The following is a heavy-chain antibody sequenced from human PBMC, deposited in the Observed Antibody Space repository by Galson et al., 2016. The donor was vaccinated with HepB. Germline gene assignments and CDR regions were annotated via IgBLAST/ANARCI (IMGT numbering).Heavy chain of an antibody. J-gene: IGHJ6*02. CDR2: INDSGSS. D-gene: IGHD3-10*01. CDR3: ARHRVVRITRDHYYYYGMDF. V-gene: IGHV4-59*08. CDR1: GGSISRYY. Sequence: ETLSLTCEVSGGSISRYYWSWIRQPPGKGLEWIGEINDSGSSNYSPSLQRRLPISVARSKTQISLKLSSVTAADTAVYCCARHRVVRITRDHYYYYGMDFWGQGTTVTVSS.